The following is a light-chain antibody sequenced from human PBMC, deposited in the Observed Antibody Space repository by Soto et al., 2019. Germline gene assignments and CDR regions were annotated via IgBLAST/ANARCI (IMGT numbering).Light chain of an antibody. CDR2: LGS. CDR1: QSLLHSNGYNY. CDR3: MQALQPPGT. Sequence: DIVMTQSPLSLPVTPGEPASISCRSSQSLLHSNGYNYLDWYLQKPGQSPQLLIYLGSNRASGVPDRFSGRGSGTDFTLKISRVEAEDVGVYYFMQALQPPGTFGPGTKVDIK. V-gene: IGKV2-28*01. J-gene: IGKJ3*01.